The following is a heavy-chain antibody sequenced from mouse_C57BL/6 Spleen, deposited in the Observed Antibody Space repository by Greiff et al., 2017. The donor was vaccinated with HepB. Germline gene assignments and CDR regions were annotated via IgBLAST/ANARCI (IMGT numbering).Heavy chain of an antibody. V-gene: IGHV1-82*01. CDR1: GYAFSSSW. J-gene: IGHJ2*01. Sequence: QVQLQQSGPELVKPGASVKISCKASGYAFSSSWMNWVKQRPGKGLEWIGRIYPGDGDTNYNGKFKGKATLTADKSSSTAYMQLSSLTSEDSAVYFCAGYYGSSYYYWGQGTTLTVSS. CDR2: IYPGDGDT. D-gene: IGHD1-1*01. CDR3: AGYYGSSYYY.